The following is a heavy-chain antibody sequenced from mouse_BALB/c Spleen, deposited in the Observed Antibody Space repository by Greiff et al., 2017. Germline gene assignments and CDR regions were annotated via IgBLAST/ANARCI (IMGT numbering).Heavy chain of an antibody. J-gene: IGHJ1*01. CDR3: ARDTGYWYFDV. D-gene: IGHD4-1*01. CDR2: ISSGGSYT. Sequence: EVMLVESGGGLVKPGGSLKLSCAASGFTFSSYAMSWVRQSPEKRLEWVAEISSGGSYTYYPDTVTGRFTISRDNAKNTLYLEMSSLRSEDTAMYYCARDTGYWYFDVWGAGTTVTVSS. CDR1: GFTFSSYA. V-gene: IGHV5-9-4*01.